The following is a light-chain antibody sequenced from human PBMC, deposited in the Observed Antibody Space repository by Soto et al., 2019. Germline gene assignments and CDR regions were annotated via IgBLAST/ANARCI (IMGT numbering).Light chain of an antibody. CDR3: LQDYRYPLT. CDR2: TAS. J-gene: IGKJ2*01. V-gene: IGKV1-6*01. Sequence: ALQMTQSPSSLSASVGDSVTITCRATQGVTTDLAWYQQRPGKAPKLLISTASDLEAGVPSRFSGSGSGTDFTLTIFSLQPEDVATYYCLQDYRYPLTFGQGTKLEI. CDR1: QGVTTD.